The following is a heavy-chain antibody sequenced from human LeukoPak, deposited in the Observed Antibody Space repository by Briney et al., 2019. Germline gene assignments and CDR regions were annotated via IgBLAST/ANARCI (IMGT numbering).Heavy chain of an antibody. V-gene: IGHV3-48*01. Sequence: GGSLRLSCADSGFPFSRFSMNWVRQAPGKGLEWVSYISSSSTTIYYADSVKGRFAVSRDNAKNSLYLQMNSLRVEDTAVYYCASPTTGIAVAPLGYWGQGTLVTVSS. J-gene: IGHJ4*02. CDR2: ISSSSTTI. D-gene: IGHD6-19*01. CDR1: GFPFSRFS. CDR3: ASPTTGIAVAPLGY.